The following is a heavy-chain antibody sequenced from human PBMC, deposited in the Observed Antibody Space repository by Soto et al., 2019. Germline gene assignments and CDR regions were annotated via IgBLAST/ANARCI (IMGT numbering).Heavy chain of an antibody. CDR2: ANHRGTN. V-gene: IGHV4-34*01. Sequence: SDTLSLSCAVYGGSFSDYYWSLIRQLPGMGLEWIGKANHRGTNKYNPSLKSRATISGDTSNNQFSLKLTSVTAADTPVYYCGVVDAIPAHYGMDVWGQGNTGTVSS. J-gene: IGHJ6*02. D-gene: IGHD2-15*01. CDR1: GGSFSDYY. CDR3: GVVDAIPAHYGMDV.